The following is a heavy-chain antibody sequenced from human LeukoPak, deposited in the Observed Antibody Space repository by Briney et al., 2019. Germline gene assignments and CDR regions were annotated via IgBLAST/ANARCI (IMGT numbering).Heavy chain of an antibody. J-gene: IGHJ4*02. D-gene: IGHD5-12*01. CDR1: GYTFTSYG. CDR2: ISAYNGNT. Sequence: ASVEVSCKASGYTFTSYGISWVRQAPGQGLERMGWISAYNGNTNYAQKLQGRVTMTTDTSTSTAYMELRSLRSDDTAVYYCARAGGYDPSTLVDYWGQGTLVTVSS. CDR3: ARAGGYDPSTLVDY. V-gene: IGHV1-18*01.